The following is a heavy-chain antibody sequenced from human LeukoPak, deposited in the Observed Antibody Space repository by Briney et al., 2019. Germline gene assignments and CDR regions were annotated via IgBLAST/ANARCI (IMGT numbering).Heavy chain of an antibody. J-gene: IGHJ4*02. Sequence: GGSLRLSCAASGFTFSSYGMHWVRQAPGKGLEWVAFIRSDGSNIYYADSVTGRFTISRDNSQNTLYLQMNSLKTEDTAVYYCAKFHMTGTTPSYFGYWGQGTLVTVSS. CDR2: IRSDGSNI. CDR3: AKFHMTGTTPSYFGY. V-gene: IGHV3-30*02. CDR1: GFTFSSYG. D-gene: IGHD1-7*01.